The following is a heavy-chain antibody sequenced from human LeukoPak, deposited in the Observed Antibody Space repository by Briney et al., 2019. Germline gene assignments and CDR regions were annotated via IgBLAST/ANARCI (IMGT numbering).Heavy chain of an antibody. V-gene: IGHV4-34*01. CDR3: AKTYGDYFDY. CDR1: GGSFSGYY. Sequence: SETLSLTCAVYGGSFSGYYWSWIRQPPGKGLEWIGEINHSGSTNYNPSLKSRVTISVDTSKNQFSLKLSSVTAADTAVYYCAKTYGDYFDYWGQGTLVTVSS. CDR2: INHSGST. D-gene: IGHD4-17*01. J-gene: IGHJ4*02.